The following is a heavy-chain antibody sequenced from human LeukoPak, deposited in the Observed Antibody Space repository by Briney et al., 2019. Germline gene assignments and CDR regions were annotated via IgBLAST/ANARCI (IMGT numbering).Heavy chain of an antibody. CDR1: GFIFSSYE. D-gene: IGHD4-17*01. CDR3: ARLVGNGDYVGH. J-gene: IGHJ4*02. V-gene: IGHV3-48*03. Sequence: GGSLRLSCAASGFIFSSYEMKWVRQAPGKGLEGVSYISSSGSITYYADSVKGRFTISRDNAKKSLYLQMNSLRAEDTAVYCCARLVGNGDYVGHWGQGTLVTVSS. CDR2: ISSSGSIT.